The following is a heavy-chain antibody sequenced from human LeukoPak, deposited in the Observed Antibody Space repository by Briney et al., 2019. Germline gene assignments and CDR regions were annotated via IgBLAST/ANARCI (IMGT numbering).Heavy chain of an antibody. CDR3: AKDGSGSYFSNWFDT. J-gene: IGHJ5*02. CDR1: GFTFRHYF. V-gene: IGHV3-23*01. CDR2: ITGSGEKT. D-gene: IGHD3-9*01. Sequence: GGSLRLSCAASGFTFRHYFMSCVRQSPGKGMAWVSTITGSGEKTYIADSVKGRFTISRDNSNNTVYLQMSSLTAEDTAIYYCAKDGSGSYFSNWFDTWGQGTLVTVSS.